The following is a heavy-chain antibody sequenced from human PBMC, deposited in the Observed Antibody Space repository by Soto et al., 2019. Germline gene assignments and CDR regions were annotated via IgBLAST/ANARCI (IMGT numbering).Heavy chain of an antibody. J-gene: IGHJ4*02. CDR2: LYYGRSA. D-gene: IGHD3-22*01. CDR1: GDSISSYY. Sequence: QVQLQESGPGLVKPSETLSPTCAVSGDSISSYYCMWIRQPPGKGLESIGYLYYGRSANSTPSLKRRVTLSVDTSPNQCSLTLSSMTAADTAVDYCALRSMAVVPEYWGQGTLVTVSS. V-gene: IGHV4-59*01. CDR3: ALRSMAVVPEY.